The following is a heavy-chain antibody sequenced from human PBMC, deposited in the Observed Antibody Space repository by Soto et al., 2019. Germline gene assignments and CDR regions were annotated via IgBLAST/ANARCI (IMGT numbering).Heavy chain of an antibody. CDR2: INPSGDSA. CDR3: ARDSRIQLWYEYNWFDP. J-gene: IGHJ5*02. Sequence: GASVKVSCKASGYTFNRYYMHWVRQAPGQGLEWMGLINPSGDSATYAQKLQGRVTMTTDTSTSTAYMELRSLRSDDTAVYYCARDSRIQLWYEYNWFDPWGQGTLVTVS. V-gene: IGHV1-46*02. D-gene: IGHD5-18*01. CDR1: GYTFNRYY.